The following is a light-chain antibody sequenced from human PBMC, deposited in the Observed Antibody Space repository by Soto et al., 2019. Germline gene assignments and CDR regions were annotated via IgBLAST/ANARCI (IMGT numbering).Light chain of an antibody. V-gene: IGKV3-20*01. J-gene: IGKJ4*01. CDR2: GAS. Sequence: EIVLTQSPGTLSLSPGERATLSCRASQSVSSSYLAWYQQKPGQAPRLLIYGASSRATGIPDRFSGSGSGTDFTLAISRLEPEDFAVYYCQQYRSSPTCGGGTKAEIK. CDR3: QQYRSSPT. CDR1: QSVSSSY.